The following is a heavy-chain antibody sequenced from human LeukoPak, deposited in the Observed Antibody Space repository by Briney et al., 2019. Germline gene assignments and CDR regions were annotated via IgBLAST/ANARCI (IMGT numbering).Heavy chain of an antibody. V-gene: IGHV3-20*04. Sequence: PGGSLRLSCAASGFTFDDYGMSWVRQAPGKGLEGVSGINWNGGSTGYADSVKGRFTISGDNAKISLYLQMNSLRAEDTALYYCAREARYYYGSGSYVTYWGQGTLVTVSS. J-gene: IGHJ4*02. CDR1: GFTFDDYG. D-gene: IGHD3-10*01. CDR3: AREARYYYGSGSYVTY. CDR2: INWNGGST.